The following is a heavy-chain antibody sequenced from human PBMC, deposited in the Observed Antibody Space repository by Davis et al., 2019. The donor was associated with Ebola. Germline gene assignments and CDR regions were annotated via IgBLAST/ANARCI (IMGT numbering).Heavy chain of an antibody. CDR2: IYYTGNT. D-gene: IGHD3-22*01. Sequence: MPSETLSLTCTVSGGSISSYYWSWIRQPPGKGLEWIGYIYYTGNTNYNPSLKSRVTISVDTSKNQFSLKLSSVTAADTAVYYCARERRYYYDSSGYYVRKWFDPWGQGTLVTVSS. CDR3: ARERRYYYDSSGYYVRKWFDP. J-gene: IGHJ5*02. CDR1: GGSISSYY. V-gene: IGHV4-59*01.